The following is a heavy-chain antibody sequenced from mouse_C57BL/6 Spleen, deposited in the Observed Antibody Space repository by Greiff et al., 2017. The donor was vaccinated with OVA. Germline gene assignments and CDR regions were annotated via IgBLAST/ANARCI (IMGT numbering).Heavy chain of an antibody. CDR2: IYPGSGST. D-gene: IGHD2-5*01. CDR3: TKMLALVTTHYYAMDY. V-gene: IGHV1-55*01. J-gene: IGHJ4*01. CDR1: GYTFTSYW. Sequence: QVQLQQPGAELVKPGASVKMSCKASGYTFTSYWITWVKQRPGQGLEWIGDIYPGSGSTNYNEKFKSKATLTVDTSSSTAYMELSSLTSEASAVDYCTKMLALVTTHYYAMDYWGQGTSVTVSS.